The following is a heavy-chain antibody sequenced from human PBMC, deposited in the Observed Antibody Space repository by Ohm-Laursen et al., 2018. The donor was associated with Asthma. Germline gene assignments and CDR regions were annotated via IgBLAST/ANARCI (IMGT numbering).Heavy chain of an antibody. CDR2: ISYDGSNK. Sequence: SLRLSCAASGFTFKSSAMHWVRQAPGKGLEWVSVISYDGSNKYYADSVKGRFTLSRDNSKDTVYLQMNSLRSEDTSVYYCARDIQWLPQGSVHYDMDVWGQGTTVTVSS. J-gene: IGHJ6*02. CDR3: ARDIQWLPQGSVHYDMDV. V-gene: IGHV3-30-3*01. CDR1: GFTFKSSA. D-gene: IGHD3-22*01.